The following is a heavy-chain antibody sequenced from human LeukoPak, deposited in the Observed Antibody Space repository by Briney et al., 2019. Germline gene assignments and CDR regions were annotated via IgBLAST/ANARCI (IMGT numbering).Heavy chain of an antibody. V-gene: IGHV1-46*01. Sequence: ASVKVSCKASGYTFTSYYMHWVRQAPGQGLEWMGIINPSGGSTSYAQKFQGRVTITADKSTSTAYMELSSLRSEDTAVYYCASAAQAAHDAFDIWGQGTMVTVSS. CDR1: GYTFTSYY. CDR3: ASAAQAAHDAFDI. J-gene: IGHJ3*02. CDR2: INPSGGST. D-gene: IGHD6-6*01.